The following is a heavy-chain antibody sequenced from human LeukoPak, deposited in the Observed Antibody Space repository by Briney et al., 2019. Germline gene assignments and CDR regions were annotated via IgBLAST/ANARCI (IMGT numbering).Heavy chain of an antibody. D-gene: IGHD1-26*01. Sequence: GGSLRLSCAASGFTFSIYVMSWVRQAPGKGLECVFAISGSGISTYYADSVKGRFTISRDNSKNTLYLHMNSLRAEDTALYYCARNYYEPTYDYYFDCWGQGTLVTVSS. CDR1: GFTFSIYV. V-gene: IGHV3-23*01. CDR3: ARNYYEPTYDYYFDC. CDR2: ISGSGIST. J-gene: IGHJ4*02.